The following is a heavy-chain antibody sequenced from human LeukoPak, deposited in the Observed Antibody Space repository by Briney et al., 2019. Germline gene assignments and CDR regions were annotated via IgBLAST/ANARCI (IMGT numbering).Heavy chain of an antibody. Sequence: PGGSLRLSCAASGFTFSSYWMSWVRQAPGKGLEWVANIKQDGGEKNYVDSVKGRFTISRDNAKNSLDLQMNSLRGEDTAVYYCARAGGYASSWAYWGQGTLVTVSS. CDR1: GFTFSSYW. CDR2: IKQDGGEK. CDR3: ARAGGYASSWAY. J-gene: IGHJ4*02. V-gene: IGHV3-7*01. D-gene: IGHD5-12*01.